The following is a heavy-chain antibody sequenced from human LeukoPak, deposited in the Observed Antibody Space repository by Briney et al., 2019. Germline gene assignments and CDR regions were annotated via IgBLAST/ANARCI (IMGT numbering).Heavy chain of an antibody. CDR3: ARPMTTSYYYYYMDV. CDR2: IKQDGSEK. Sequence: GGSLRLSCAASGFTFSSYWMSWVRQAPGKGLEWVANIKQDGSEKYYVDSVEGRFTISRDNAKNSLYLQMNSLRAEDTAVYYCARPMTTSYYYYYMDVWGRGTTVTVSS. V-gene: IGHV3-7*01. CDR1: GFTFSSYW. J-gene: IGHJ6*03. D-gene: IGHD4-11*01.